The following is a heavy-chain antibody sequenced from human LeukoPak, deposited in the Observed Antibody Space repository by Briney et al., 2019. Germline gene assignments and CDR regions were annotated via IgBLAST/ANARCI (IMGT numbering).Heavy chain of an antibody. J-gene: IGHJ4*02. CDR2: IIPILGIA. V-gene: IGHV1-69*04. CDR3: ARGVSMSTSCYAH. D-gene: IGHD2-2*01. CDR1: GGTFSSYA. Sequence: SVKVSCKASGGTFSSYAISWVRQAPGQGREWMGRIIPILGIANYAQKFQGRVTITADKSTSTAYMELSSLRSEDTAVYYCARGVSMSTSCYAHWGQGTLVTVSS.